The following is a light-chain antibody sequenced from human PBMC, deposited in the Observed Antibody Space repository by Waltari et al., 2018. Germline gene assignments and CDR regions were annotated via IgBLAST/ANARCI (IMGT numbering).Light chain of an antibody. CDR3: QQYYSRRT. V-gene: IGKV4-1*01. CDR2: WAS. J-gene: IGKJ1*01. Sequence: DIVMKQFPESLAVYLGERATINCRSSQSILYNSNDKNYLAWYQHKPGQPHKLLIYWASTRYSGVPERFSGSGSGTDFSLTISRLQPEDVAVYYCQQYYSRRTFGRGTRVEIK. CDR1: QSILYNSNDKNY.